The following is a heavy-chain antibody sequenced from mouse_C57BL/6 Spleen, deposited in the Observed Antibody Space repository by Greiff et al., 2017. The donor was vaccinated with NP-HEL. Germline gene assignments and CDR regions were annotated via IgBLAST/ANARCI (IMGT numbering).Heavy chain of an antibody. J-gene: IGHJ1*03. Sequence: VQLQQSGPELVKPGASVKISCKASGYSFTDYNMNWVKQSNGKSLEWIGVINPNYGTTSYNQKFKGKATLTVDQSSSTAYMQLNSLTSEDSAVYYCASGITTVVARYFDVWGTGTTVTVSS. V-gene: IGHV1-39*01. D-gene: IGHD1-1*01. CDR2: INPNYGTT. CDR3: ASGITTVVARYFDV. CDR1: GYSFTDYN.